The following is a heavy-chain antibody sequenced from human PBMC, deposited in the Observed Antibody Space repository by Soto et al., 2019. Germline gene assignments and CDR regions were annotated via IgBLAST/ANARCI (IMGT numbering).Heavy chain of an antibody. CDR1: GGTFSSYT. CDR3: APSPAAAAQCCYYGMDV. D-gene: IGHD2-8*01. Sequence: SVKVSCKASGGTFSSYTISWVRQAPGQGLEWMGRIIPILGIANYAQKFQGRVTITADKSTSTAYMELSSLRSEDTAVYYCAPSPAAAAQCCYYGMDVWGQGTTVTGSS. V-gene: IGHV1-69*02. J-gene: IGHJ6*02. CDR2: IIPILGIA.